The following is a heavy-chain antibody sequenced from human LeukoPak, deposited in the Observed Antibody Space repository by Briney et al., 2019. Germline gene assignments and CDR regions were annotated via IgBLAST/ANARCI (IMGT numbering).Heavy chain of an antibody. D-gene: IGHD3-10*01. Sequence: SETLSLTCAVSGYSINSGYYWGWIRQPPGKGLEWIGSIYHSGSTYYNPSLKSRVTISVDTSKNQFSLKLSSVTAADTAVYYCARDPRRGIAMVRGVIKHPTGWFDPWGQGTLVTVSS. J-gene: IGHJ5*02. CDR3: ARDPRRGIAMVRGVIKHPTGWFDP. CDR1: GYSINSGYY. CDR2: IYHSGST. V-gene: IGHV4-38-2*02.